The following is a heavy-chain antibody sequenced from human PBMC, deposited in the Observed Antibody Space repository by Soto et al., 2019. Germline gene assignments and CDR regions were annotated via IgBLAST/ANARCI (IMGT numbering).Heavy chain of an antibody. J-gene: IGHJ3*02. CDR3: ARHDIVVVVAASWAFDI. V-gene: IGHV4-59*08. CDR2: IYYSGST. Sequence: SETLSLTCTVSGCSISSYYWSWIRQPPGKGLEWIGYIYYSGSTNYNPSLKSRVTISVDTSKNQFSLKLSSVTAADTAVYYCARHDIVVVVAASWAFDIWGQGTMVTV. D-gene: IGHD2-15*01. CDR1: GCSISSYY.